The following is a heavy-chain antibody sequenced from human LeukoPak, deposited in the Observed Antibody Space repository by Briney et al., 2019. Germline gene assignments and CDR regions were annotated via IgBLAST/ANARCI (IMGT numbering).Heavy chain of an antibody. CDR2: IRYDGSNK. Sequence: PGGSLRLSCAASGFTFSSYGMHWVRQAPGKGLEWVAFIRYDGSNKYYADSVKGRFTISSDNSKNTLYLQMNSLRAEDTAVYYCAKYSPYYYGSGSYYYYYYMDVWGKGTTVTISS. CDR3: AKYSPYYYGSGSYYYYYYMDV. J-gene: IGHJ6*03. D-gene: IGHD3-10*01. CDR1: GFTFSSYG. V-gene: IGHV3-30*02.